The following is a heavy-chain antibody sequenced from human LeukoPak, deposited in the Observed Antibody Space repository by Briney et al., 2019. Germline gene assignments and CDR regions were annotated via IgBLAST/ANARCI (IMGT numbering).Heavy chain of an antibody. CDR1: GFTFSDYA. J-gene: IGHJ4*02. CDR3: AKGHYYGSGSLDY. CDR2: ISGSGGST. Sequence: GGSLRLSCAASGFTFSDYAMSWVRQAPGKGLEWVSTISGSGGSTYYADSVKGRFTISRDNSKNTLYVQVNSLRAEDTAVYYCAKGHYYGSGSLDYWGQGTLVTVSS. D-gene: IGHD3-10*01. V-gene: IGHV3-23*01.